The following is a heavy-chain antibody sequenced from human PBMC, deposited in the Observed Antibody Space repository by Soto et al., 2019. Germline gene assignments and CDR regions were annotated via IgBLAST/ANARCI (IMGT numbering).Heavy chain of an antibody. CDR2: ISWNSVSI. J-gene: IGHJ4*02. CDR1: GFSFDDYA. Sequence: EVQLVESGGGLVQPGRSVRLSCAASGFSFDDYAMHWVRQAPGKGLEWIAGISWNSVSIDYADSVKGRFTIPRDNAKNSLYLQMNSLRAEDTALYYCAKERIRYLEDWGQGTLVTVSS. V-gene: IGHV3-9*01. CDR3: AKERIRYLED. D-gene: IGHD3-9*01.